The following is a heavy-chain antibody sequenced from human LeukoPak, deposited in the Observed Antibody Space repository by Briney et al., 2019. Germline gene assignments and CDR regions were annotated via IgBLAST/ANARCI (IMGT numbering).Heavy chain of an antibody. V-gene: IGHV3-7*04. Sequence: GGSLRLSCAASGFTFSSYAMSWVRQAPGKGLEWVANINQDGGEKYYVDSVKGRFTISRDNAKNSLYLQMNSLRAEDTAVYYCARPYSSSEAFDIWGQGTMVTVSS. D-gene: IGHD6-13*01. CDR1: GFTFSSYA. CDR3: ARPYSSSEAFDI. CDR2: INQDGGEK. J-gene: IGHJ3*02.